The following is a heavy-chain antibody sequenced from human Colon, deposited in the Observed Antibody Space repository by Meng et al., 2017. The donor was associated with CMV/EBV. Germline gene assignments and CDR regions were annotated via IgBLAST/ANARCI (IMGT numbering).Heavy chain of an antibody. CDR2: ISSGRSVQ. D-gene: IGHD3-10*02. Sequence: GESLKISCEASGFRFSSSQMHWVRQAPGKGLEWVSFISSGRSVQHHAHFVRGRFSFSRDNAKNMLFLQMNSLEVEDTAIYYCVMFAEVGTQFFDYWGQGTLVTVSS. CDR3: VMFAEVGTQFFDY. J-gene: IGHJ4*02. V-gene: IGHV3-30*02. CDR1: GFRFSSSQ.